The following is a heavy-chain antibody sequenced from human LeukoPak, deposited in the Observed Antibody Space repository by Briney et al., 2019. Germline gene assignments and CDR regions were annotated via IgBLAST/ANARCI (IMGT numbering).Heavy chain of an antibody. CDR2: ISSNGGST. Sequence: GGSLRLSCAASGFTFSSYAMHWVRQAPGKGLEYVSAISSNGGSTYYANSVKGRFTISRDNSKNTLYLQMNSLRAEDTAVYYCAKGSKMATITVGFDYWGQGTLVTVSS. V-gene: IGHV3-64*01. J-gene: IGHJ4*02. CDR1: GFTFSSYA. D-gene: IGHD5-24*01. CDR3: AKGSKMATITVGFDY.